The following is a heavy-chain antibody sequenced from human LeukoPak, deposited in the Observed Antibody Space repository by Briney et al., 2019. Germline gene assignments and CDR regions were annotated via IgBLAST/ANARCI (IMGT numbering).Heavy chain of an antibody. D-gene: IGHD6-13*01. CDR3: VTFGSGSWGGC. V-gene: IGHV3-30-3*01. CDR1: GFTFSSCA. J-gene: IGHJ4*02. CDR2: ISYDGSNK. Sequence: PGRSLRLSCAASGFTFSSCAMHWVRQAPGKGLECGAVISYDGSNKYYADSVKGRFTISRDNPKNTLYLQMNSLRAEDTAVYYCVTFGSGSWGGCWGQGTLVTVSS.